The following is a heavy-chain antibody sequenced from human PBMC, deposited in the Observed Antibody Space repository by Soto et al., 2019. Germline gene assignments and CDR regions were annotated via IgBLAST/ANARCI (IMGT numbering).Heavy chain of an antibody. CDR2: IWYDGSNK. J-gene: IGHJ6*02. CDR3: ARDVAGTYYYYGMDV. CDR1: GFRFRSDG. V-gene: IGHV3-33*01. Sequence: CTSSGFRFRSDGMHWVRQVKGKGLGWVAVIWYDGSNKYYADSVKGRFTISRDNSKNTLYLRMNSLRAEDTAVYYCARDVAGTYYYYGMDVWGQG. D-gene: IGHD2-15*01.